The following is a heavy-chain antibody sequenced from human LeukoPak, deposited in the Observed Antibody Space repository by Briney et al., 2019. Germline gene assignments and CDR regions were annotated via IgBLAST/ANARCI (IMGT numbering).Heavy chain of an antibody. CDR2: IYPGDSDA. CDR1: GFSFTSYW. V-gene: IGHV5-51*01. CDR3: ARQGFTHSSGY. D-gene: IGHD6-6*01. Sequence: GESLKISCQGSGFSFTSYWIAWVRQMPGKGLEWMGIIYPGDSDATCSPSFRGQVTISVDRSISTAYLQWSSLKASDTAMYYCARQGFTHSSGYWGQGTLVTVSS. J-gene: IGHJ4*02.